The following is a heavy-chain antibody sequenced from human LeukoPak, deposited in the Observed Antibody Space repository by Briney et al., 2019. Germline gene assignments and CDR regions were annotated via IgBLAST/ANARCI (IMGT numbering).Heavy chain of an antibody. CDR3: AKARGYCGGTSCYDYYMDV. V-gene: IGHV3-23*01. CDR1: GSTLSNYA. J-gene: IGHJ6*03. Sequence: GGSLRLSCAASGSTLSNYAMSWVRQAPGKGLEWVSAISGSGVSTYYTDSVKGRFTFSRDNSKNTLYLQMNSLRAEDTAVYYCAKARGYCGGTSCYDYYMDVWGKGTTVTVSS. CDR2: ISGSGVST. D-gene: IGHD2-2*01.